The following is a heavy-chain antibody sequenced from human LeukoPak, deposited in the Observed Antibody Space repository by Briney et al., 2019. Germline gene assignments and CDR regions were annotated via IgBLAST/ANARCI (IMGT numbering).Heavy chain of an antibody. V-gene: IGHV1-69*13. J-gene: IGHJ4*02. CDR2: IIPIFGTA. D-gene: IGHD3-3*01. CDR1: GGTFSSYA. Sequence: SVKVSCKASGGTFSSYAISWVRQAPGQGLEWMGGIIPIFGTANYAQKFQGRVTITADESTSTAYMELSSLRSEDTAVYYCARMAVFGVVIHPYYFNYWGQGTLVTVSS. CDR3: ARMAVFGVVIHPYYFNY.